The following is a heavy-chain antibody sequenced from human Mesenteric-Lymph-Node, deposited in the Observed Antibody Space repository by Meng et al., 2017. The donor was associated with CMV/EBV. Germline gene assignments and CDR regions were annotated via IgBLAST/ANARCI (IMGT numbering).Heavy chain of an antibody. V-gene: IGHV2-5*02. CDR2: IYWDDDK. J-gene: IGHJ4*02. Sequence: QITLKESGPSLVKPTQTLSMTCPFFGFSLSTSGVGVGWIRQPPGKALEWLALIYWDDDKRYSPSLKSRLTITKDTSKNQVVLTMTNMDPVDTATYYCAHSSGIAAAGPFYFDYWGQGTLVTVSS. D-gene: IGHD6-13*01. CDR1: GFSLSTSGVG. CDR3: AHSSGIAAAGPFYFDY.